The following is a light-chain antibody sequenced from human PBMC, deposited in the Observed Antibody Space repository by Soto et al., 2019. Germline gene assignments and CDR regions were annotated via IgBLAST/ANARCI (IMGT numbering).Light chain of an antibody. CDR3: QQYDNWPYT. V-gene: IGKV3-20*01. J-gene: IGKJ2*01. CDR1: QSVSSSY. Sequence: DNVLTLSPGTLSLSPGERATLSCRASQSVSSSYLAWYQQKPGQAPRLLIYGASSRATGIPDRFSGSGSGTEFTLTISSLQSEDFAVYFCQQYDNWPYTVGQGTKLDIK. CDR2: GAS.